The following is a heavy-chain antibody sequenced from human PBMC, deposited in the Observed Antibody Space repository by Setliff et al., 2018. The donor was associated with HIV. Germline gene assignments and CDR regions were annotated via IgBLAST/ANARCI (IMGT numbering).Heavy chain of an antibody. CDR1: GFTFGDYA. D-gene: IGHD3-22*01. J-gene: IGHJ3*02. Sequence: LRLSCTASGFTFGDYAMSWVRQAPGKGLEWVGFIRSKTYGGTTEYAASVKGRFTISRDDSKSIAYLQMNSLKTEDTAVYYCTRKYYYDRSGYYDAFDIWGQGTMVTVSS. CDR3: TRKYYYDRSGYYDAFDI. V-gene: IGHV3-49*04. CDR2: IRSKTYGGTT.